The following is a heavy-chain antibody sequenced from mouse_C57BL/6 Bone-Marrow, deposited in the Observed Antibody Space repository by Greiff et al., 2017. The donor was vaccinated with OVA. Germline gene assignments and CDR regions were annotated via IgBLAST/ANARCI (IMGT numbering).Heavy chain of an antibody. CDR1: GFTFSNYW. V-gene: IGHV6-3*01. CDR3: TDLYGSSYWFAY. Sequence: EVKLVESGGGLVQPGGSMKLSCVASGFTFSNYWMNWVSQSPEKGLEWVAQIRLKSDNYATHYAESVKGRFTISRDDYKGSVYLQMNNLRAEDTGIYYCTDLYGSSYWFAYWGQGTLVTVSA. D-gene: IGHD1-1*01. J-gene: IGHJ3*01. CDR2: IRLKSDNYAT.